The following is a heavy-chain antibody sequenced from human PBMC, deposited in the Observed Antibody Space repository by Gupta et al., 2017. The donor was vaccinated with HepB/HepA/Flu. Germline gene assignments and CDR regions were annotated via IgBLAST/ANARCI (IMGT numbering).Heavy chain of an antibody. CDR3: ARALIDYYGSGSYYIFDY. J-gene: IGHJ4*02. CDR2: IYYSGST. Sequence: QLQLQESGPGLVKPSETLSLTCTVSGGSISSSSYYWGWIRQPPGKGLEWIGSIYYSGSTYYNPSRKSRVTISVDTSKNQFSLKLSSVTAADTAVYYCARALIDYYGSGSYYIFDYWGQGTLVTVSS. D-gene: IGHD3-10*01. CDR1: GGSISSSSYY. V-gene: IGHV4-39*01.